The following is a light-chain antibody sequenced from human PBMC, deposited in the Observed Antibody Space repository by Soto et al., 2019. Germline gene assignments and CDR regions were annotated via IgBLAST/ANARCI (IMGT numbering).Light chain of an antibody. Sequence: QSVLTRPPSASGTPGQRVAISCSGGSSNIGSNSVFWYQQFPGAAPKLLIYLSNERPSGVPDRFSASKSGTSASLAISGLRPEDEADYYCAAWDDSLSGPVFGGGTQLTVL. CDR3: AAWDDSLSGPV. J-gene: IGLJ3*02. CDR1: SSNIGSNS. CDR2: LSN. V-gene: IGLV1-47*02.